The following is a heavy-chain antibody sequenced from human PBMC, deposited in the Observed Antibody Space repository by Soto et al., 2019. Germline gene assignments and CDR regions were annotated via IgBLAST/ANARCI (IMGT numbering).Heavy chain of an antibody. CDR2: ISSSSSYT. J-gene: IGHJ4*02. Sequence: AGGSLRLSCAASGFTFSDYYMSWIRQAPGKGLEWVSYISSSSSYTNYADSVKGRFTISRDNAKNSLYLQMNSLRAEDTAVYYCARDRGSYLDYWGQGTLVTVSS. CDR3: ARDRGSYLDY. D-gene: IGHD1-26*01. CDR1: GFTFSDYY. V-gene: IGHV3-11*06.